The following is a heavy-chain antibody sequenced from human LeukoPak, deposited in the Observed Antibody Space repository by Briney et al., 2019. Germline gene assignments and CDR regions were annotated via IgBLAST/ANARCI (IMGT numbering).Heavy chain of an antibody. CDR3: ARGEAAAGPGYYYGMDV. CDR1: GYTFTGYY. CDR2: INPNSGGT. Sequence: ASVKVSCKASGYTFTGYYMHWVRQAPGQGLEWMGWINPNSGGTNYAQKFQGWVTMTRDTSISTAYMELSRLRSDDTAVYYCARGEAAAGPGYYYGMDVWGQGTTVTVSS. D-gene: IGHD6-13*01. V-gene: IGHV1-2*04. J-gene: IGHJ6*02.